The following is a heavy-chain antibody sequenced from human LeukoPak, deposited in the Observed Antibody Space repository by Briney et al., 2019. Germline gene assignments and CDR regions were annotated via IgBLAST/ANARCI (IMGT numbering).Heavy chain of an antibody. CDR3: AKQPYRDYYYYYMDV. Sequence: GGSLRLSCAASGFTFSSYAMSWVRQAPGKGLEWVSAISGSGGSTYYADSVKGRFTISRDNSKNTLYLQMNSLRAEDTAVYYCAKQPYRDYYYYYMDVWGKGTTVTVSS. CDR2: ISGSGGST. J-gene: IGHJ6*03. CDR1: GFTFSSYA. V-gene: IGHV3-23*01.